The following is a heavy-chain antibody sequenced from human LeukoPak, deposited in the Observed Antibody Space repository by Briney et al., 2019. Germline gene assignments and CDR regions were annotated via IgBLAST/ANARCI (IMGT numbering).Heavy chain of an antibody. CDR2: ISYDGSNK. CDR3: ARDGEYYDYVWGSHYDY. Sequence: GGSLRLSCAASGFTFSSYAMHWVRQAPGKGLEWVAVISYDGSNKYYADSVKGRFTISRDNSKNTLYLQMNSLRAEDTAVYYCARDGEYYDYVWGSHYDYWGQGTLVTVSS. J-gene: IGHJ4*02. D-gene: IGHD3-16*01. V-gene: IGHV3-30*04. CDR1: GFTFSSYA.